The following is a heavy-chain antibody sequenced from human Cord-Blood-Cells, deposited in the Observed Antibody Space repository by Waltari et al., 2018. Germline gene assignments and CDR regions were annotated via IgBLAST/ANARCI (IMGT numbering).Heavy chain of an antibody. CDR1: GGSISSYY. CDR2: IYYSGST. CDR3: ARDLGDYGGYYWYFDL. J-gene: IGHJ2*01. Sequence: QVQLQESGPGLVKPSETLSLTCTVSGGSISSYYWGWIRQPPGKGLGWIGYIYYSGSTNYNPALKSRVTRSVDTSKNQFARKLSSVTAADTAVYYCARDLGDYGGYYWYFDLWGRGTLVTVSS. V-gene: IGHV4-59*01. D-gene: IGHD4-17*01.